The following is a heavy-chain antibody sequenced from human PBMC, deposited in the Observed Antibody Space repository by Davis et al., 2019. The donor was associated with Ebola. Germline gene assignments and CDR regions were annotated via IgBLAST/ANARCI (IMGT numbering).Heavy chain of an antibody. CDR2: MSYDGSKE. V-gene: IGHV3-30*04. CDR1: GFTFSVSA. D-gene: IGHD3-22*01. J-gene: IGHJ5*02. Sequence: GESLKISCAASGFTFSVSAVHWVRQAPGKGLEWVAFMSYDGSKEYYADSVKGRFTISRDNPKNTLYLQMNSLRAEDTAVYYCAKVRYYFDSNIRTTESWGQGTLVTVSS. CDR3: AKVRYYFDSNIRTTES.